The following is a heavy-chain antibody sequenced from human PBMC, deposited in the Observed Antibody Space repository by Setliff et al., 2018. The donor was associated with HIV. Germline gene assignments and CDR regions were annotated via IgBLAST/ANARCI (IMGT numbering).Heavy chain of an antibody. CDR2: VNPLLGLT. CDR3: ARAPYRSGWYGVDY. CDR1: GCTFTDHH. D-gene: IGHD6-19*01. V-gene: IGHV1-46*04. Sequence: ASVKVSCKASGCTFTDHHIHWMRQARGHGLEWVGIVNPLLGLTSHSQKLQGRVTLTWDTSTRTVYMELTTLRSEDTAFYYCARAPYRSGWYGVDYWGQGTLVTVSS. J-gene: IGHJ4*02.